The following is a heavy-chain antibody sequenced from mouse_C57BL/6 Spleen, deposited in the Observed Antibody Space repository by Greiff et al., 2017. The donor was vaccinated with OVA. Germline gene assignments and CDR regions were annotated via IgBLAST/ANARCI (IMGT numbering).Heavy chain of an antibody. CDR2: IYPRSGNT. V-gene: IGHV1-81*01. CDR3: ARFTTVVAPYFDV. CDR1: GYTFTSYG. J-gene: IGHJ1*03. D-gene: IGHD1-1*01. Sequence: QVQLQQSGAELARPGASVKLSCKASGYTFTSYGISWVKQRTGQGLEWIGEIYPRSGNTYYNEKFKGKATLTADKSSSTAYMELRSLTSEDSAVYFCARFTTVVAPYFDVWGTGTTVTVSS.